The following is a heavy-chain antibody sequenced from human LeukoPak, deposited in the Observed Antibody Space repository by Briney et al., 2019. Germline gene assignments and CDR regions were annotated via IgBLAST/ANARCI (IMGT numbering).Heavy chain of an antibody. CDR1: GGTFSSYT. CDR3: ASGEGSEYYFDY. Sequence: ASVKVSCKASGGTFSSYTISWVRQAPGQGLEWMGGIIPIFGTANYAQKFQGRVTITADESTSTAYMELSSLRSEDTAVYYCASGEGSEYYFDYWGQGTLVTVSS. D-gene: IGHD3-10*01. J-gene: IGHJ4*02. CDR2: IIPIFGTA. V-gene: IGHV1-69*13.